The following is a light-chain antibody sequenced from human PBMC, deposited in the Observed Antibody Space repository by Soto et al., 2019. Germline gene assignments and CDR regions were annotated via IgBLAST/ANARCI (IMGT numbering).Light chain of an antibody. J-gene: IGKJ1*01. CDR1: QSVSRSQ. Sequence: EIVLTQSPGTLSLSPGDRATLSCRASQSVSRSQLAWYQQRPGQAPSLLMYAVSTRANGIPDRFSGSGSGTDFTLTISRLEHEDFAVYYCQQYDTSWTFGQVTKVEIK. CDR2: AVS. V-gene: IGKV3-20*01. CDR3: QQYDTSWT.